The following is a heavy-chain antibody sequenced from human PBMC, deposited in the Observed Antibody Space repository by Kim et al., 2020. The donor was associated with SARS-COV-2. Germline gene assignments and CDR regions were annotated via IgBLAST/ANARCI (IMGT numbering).Heavy chain of an antibody. CDR3: ARVGSITMVQGVMAY. CDR1: GYTFTSYY. J-gene: IGHJ4*02. CDR2: INPSGGST. V-gene: IGHV1-46*01. D-gene: IGHD3-10*01. Sequence: ASVKVSCKASGYTFTSYYMHWVRQAPGQGLEWMGIINPSGGSTSYAQKFQGRVTMTRDTSTSTVYMELSSLRSEDTAVYYCARVGSITMVQGVMAYWGQGTLVTVSS.